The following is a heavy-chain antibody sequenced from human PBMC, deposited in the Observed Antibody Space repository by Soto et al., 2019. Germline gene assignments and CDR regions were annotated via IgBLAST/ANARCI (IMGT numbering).Heavy chain of an antibody. CDR2: INAGNGNT. V-gene: IGHV1-3*01. CDR3: ARSRGVNGRYCDWLLFY. J-gene: IGHJ1*01. D-gene: IGHD3-9*01. Sequence: ASVKVSCKASGYTFTSYAMHWVRQAPGQRLEWMGWINAGNGNTKYSQKSQGRVTITRDTSASTAYMELSSLRSEDTAVYYCARSRGVNGRYCDWLLFYWGQGTLVTVSS. CDR1: GYTFTSYA.